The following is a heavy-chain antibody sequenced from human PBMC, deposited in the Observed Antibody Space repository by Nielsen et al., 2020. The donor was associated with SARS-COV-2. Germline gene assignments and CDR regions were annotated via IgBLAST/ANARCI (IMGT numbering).Heavy chain of an antibody. CDR2: IKNDGTST. J-gene: IGHJ6*02. CDR3: ARVSLNADYYYGMDV. V-gene: IGHV3-74*03. Sequence: GGSLRLSCAASGFSFSAYWMFWVRQAPGKGLVWVSRIKNDGTSTTYADSVKGRFTISRDNARNTLYLQMNSLRAEDTAVYYCARVSLNADYYYGMDVWGQGTTVTVSS. D-gene: IGHD2-15*01. CDR1: GFSFSAYW.